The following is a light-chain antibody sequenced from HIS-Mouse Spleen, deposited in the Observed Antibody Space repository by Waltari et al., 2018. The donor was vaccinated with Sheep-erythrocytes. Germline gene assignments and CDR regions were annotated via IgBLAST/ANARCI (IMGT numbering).Light chain of an antibody. V-gene: IGLV4-69*01. CDR2: LNSDGSH. Sequence: QLVLTQSPSASASLGASVKLTCTLSSGPSSYAIACPPQQPEKGPRYLMKLNSDGSHSKGDGIPDRFSGSSSGAERYLTISSLQSEDEADYYCQTWGTGIQVFGGGTKLTVL. CDR3: QTWGTGIQV. J-gene: IGLJ2*01. CDR1: SGPSSYA.